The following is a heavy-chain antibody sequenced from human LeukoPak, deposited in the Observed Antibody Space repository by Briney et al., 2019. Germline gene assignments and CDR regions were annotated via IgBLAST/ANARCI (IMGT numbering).Heavy chain of an antibody. V-gene: IGHV3-30*18. CDR3: AKADSSGYYLVAGY. CDR2: ISYDGSNK. D-gene: IGHD3-22*01. CDR1: GFTFSSYG. Sequence: GGSLRLSCAASGFTFSSYGMHWVRQAPGKGLEWVAVISYDGSNKYYADSVKGRFTISRDNSKNMLHLQMNSLRAEDTAVYYCAKADSSGYYLVAGYWGQGTLVTVSS. J-gene: IGHJ4*02.